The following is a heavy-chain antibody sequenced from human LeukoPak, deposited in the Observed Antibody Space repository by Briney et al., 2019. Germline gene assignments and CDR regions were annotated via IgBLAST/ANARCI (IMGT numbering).Heavy chain of an antibody. CDR1: GFTFTNYA. V-gene: IGHV3-23*01. CDR3: AKSRGSATYYRGNDY. D-gene: IGHD3-10*01. Sequence: GGSLSLSFAASGFTFTNYAMTWVRQAPGKGLEWVSSMSNSGDKTYYAESVKGRFTISRDNSKSTLYLQMNSVEAEDTAVYYCAKSRGSATYYRGNDYWGQGTLVTVSS. J-gene: IGHJ4*02. CDR2: MSNSGDKT.